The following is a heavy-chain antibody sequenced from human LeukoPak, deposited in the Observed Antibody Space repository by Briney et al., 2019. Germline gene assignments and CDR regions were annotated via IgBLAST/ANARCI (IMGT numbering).Heavy chain of an antibody. Sequence: PSETLSLTCTVSGGSISNYYWSWIRQPPGKGLEWIAYIYDSGSTNYNPSLQSRVTMSLDTSKNQFSLQLSSVAAADTAVYYCARAYYGSGSYFNYFDYWGQGTLVTVSS. CDR2: IYDSGST. V-gene: IGHV4-59*08. CDR1: GGSISNYY. D-gene: IGHD3-10*01. CDR3: ARAYYGSGSYFNYFDY. J-gene: IGHJ4*02.